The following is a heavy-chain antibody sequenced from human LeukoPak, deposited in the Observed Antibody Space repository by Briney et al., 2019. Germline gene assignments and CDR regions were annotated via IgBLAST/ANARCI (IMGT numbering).Heavy chain of an antibody. CDR1: RFTFSDYG. CDR2: ISFDGSNK. D-gene: IGHD4-23*01. Sequence: PGRSLRLSCTASRFTFSDYGMHCVRQAPGKGLEWVAFISFDGSNKYYADSVKGRFTISRDNSKNTLYLQMNSLRTEDTVVYYCAKELDYGGNSPFHYWGQGTLVTVSS. CDR3: AKELDYGGNSPFHY. J-gene: IGHJ4*02. V-gene: IGHV3-30*18.